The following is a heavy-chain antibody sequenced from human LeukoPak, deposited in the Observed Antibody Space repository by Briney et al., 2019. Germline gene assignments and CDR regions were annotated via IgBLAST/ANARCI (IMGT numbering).Heavy chain of an antibody. J-gene: IGHJ4*02. CDR1: GGPLTSYY. D-gene: IGHD1-26*01. CDR2: IYYRGST. V-gene: IGHV4-59*13. CDR3: VKIKPGGASFDY. Sequence: SETLSLTCAVSGGPLTSYYWSWIRQPPGKGLEWIGFIYYRGSTNYNPSLESRVTISVDTSKNQFSLKLSSVTAADTALYYCVKIKPGGASFDYWGQGTLVTVSS.